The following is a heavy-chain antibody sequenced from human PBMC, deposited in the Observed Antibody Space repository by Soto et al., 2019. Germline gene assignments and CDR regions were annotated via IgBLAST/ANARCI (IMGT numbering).Heavy chain of an antibody. D-gene: IGHD5-18*01. CDR1: GGSISNAAYS. CDR2: IYPSGMP. Sequence: QLQLQESGSGLVKPSHTLSLTCTVSGGSISNAAYSWSWIRQPPGKGLEWIGYIYPSGMPFYNPSLRSRVTISIDRSNDQFSLNLKSVTAGDTVVYYCARESGGYGLFDPWGQGTLVTVSS. V-gene: IGHV4-30-2*01. J-gene: IGHJ5*02. CDR3: ARESGGYGLFDP.